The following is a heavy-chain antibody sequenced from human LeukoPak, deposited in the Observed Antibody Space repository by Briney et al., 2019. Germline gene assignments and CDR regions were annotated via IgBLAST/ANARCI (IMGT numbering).Heavy chain of an antibody. J-gene: IGHJ4*02. CDR1: GFTFSSYG. D-gene: IGHD2-2*01. Sequence: PGGSLRLSCAASGFTFSSYGMHWVRQAPGKGLEWVAVISYDGSNKYYADSVKGRFTISRDNSKNTLYLQMNSLRAEDTAVYYCAKVVVPAALPSDYWGQGTLVTVSS. CDR3: AKVVVPAALPSDY. V-gene: IGHV3-30*18. CDR2: ISYDGSNK.